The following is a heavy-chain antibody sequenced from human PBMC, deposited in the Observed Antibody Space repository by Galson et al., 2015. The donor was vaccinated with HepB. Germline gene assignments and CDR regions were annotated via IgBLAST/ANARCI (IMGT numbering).Heavy chain of an antibody. D-gene: IGHD6-13*01. CDR3: VRDDYSSSLDHYYYGMDV. CDR2: INTNTGNP. J-gene: IGHJ6*02. CDR1: GYTFGDHS. V-gene: IGHV7-4-1*02. Sequence: SVKVSCKGSGYTFGDHSLNWVRQAPGQGLEWMGWINTNTGNPTYALDFTGRFVFSLDTSVSTAYLQINSLKAADTAIYFCVRDDYSSSLDHYYYGMDVWGQGTTVTVSS.